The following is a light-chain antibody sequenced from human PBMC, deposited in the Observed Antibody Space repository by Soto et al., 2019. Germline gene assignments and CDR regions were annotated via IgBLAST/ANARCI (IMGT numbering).Light chain of an antibody. V-gene: IGLV2-11*01. CDR3: CSYAGSYTRV. CDR1: SSDVGGYNY. J-gene: IGLJ2*01. Sequence: QSALTQPRSVSGSPGQSVTISCTGTSSDVGGYNYVSWYQQHPGKAPNLMIYDVSKRPSGVPDRFSGSKSGNTASLTISGLQAEDEADYYCCSYAGSYTRVFGGGTQLTVL. CDR2: DVS.